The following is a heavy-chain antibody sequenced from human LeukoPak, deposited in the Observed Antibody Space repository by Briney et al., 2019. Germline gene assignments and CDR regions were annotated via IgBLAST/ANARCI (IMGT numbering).Heavy chain of an antibody. CDR1: GYTLTSYD. CDR2: MNPNSGNT. J-gene: IGHJ4*02. V-gene: IGHV1-8*01. CDR3: ASYQPYYDFWSGYYTGTAFDY. D-gene: IGHD3-3*01. Sequence: GASVKVSCKASGYTLTSYDINWVRQATGQGLEWMGWMNPNSGNTGYAQKFQGRVTMTRNTSISTAYMELSSLRSEDTAVYYCASYQPYYDFWSGYYTGTAFDYWGQGTLVTVSS.